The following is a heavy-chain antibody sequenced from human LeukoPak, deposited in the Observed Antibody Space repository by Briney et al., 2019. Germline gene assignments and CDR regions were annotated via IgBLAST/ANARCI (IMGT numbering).Heavy chain of an antibody. J-gene: IGHJ3*02. CDR3: ARLSHSSSWGHDAFDI. Sequence: KTSETLSLTCTVSGGSISSYYWSWIRQPPGKGLEWIGYIYYSGSTNYNPSLKSRVTISVDTSKNQFSLKLSSVTAADTAVYYCARLSHSSSWGHDAFDIWGQGTMVTVSS. D-gene: IGHD6-13*01. V-gene: IGHV4-59*01. CDR1: GGSISSYY. CDR2: IYYSGST.